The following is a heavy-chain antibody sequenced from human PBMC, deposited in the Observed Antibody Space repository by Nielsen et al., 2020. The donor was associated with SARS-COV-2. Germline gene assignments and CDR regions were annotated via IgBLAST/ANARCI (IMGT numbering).Heavy chain of an antibody. J-gene: IGHJ6*02. Sequence: SETLSLTFTVSGGSISSYYWSWVRQPPGKGLEWIGYIYYSGDTKYNPSLKSRVTISSDMSKNQFSLRLSSVTAADTAVYYCARDRHSSSPYGMGVWGQGTTVTVSS. V-gene: IGHV4-59*01. CDR3: ARDRHSSSPYGMGV. CDR1: GGSISSYY. CDR2: IYYSGDT. D-gene: IGHD6-6*01.